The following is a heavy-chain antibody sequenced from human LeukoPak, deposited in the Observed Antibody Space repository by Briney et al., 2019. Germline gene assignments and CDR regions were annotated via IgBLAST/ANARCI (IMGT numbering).Heavy chain of an antibody. CDR2: IYHGGNT. V-gene: IGHV4-31*03. CDR1: GGSISSGGYL. D-gene: IGHD3-10*01. Sequence: PSETLSLTCTVSGGSISSGGYLWSWIRQNPGKGLEWIGYIYHGGNTYYNPSLKSRVTMSVDTSKNQFSLKLSSVTAADTAVYHCARVRYYGSGEEIDPWGQGTLVTVSS. CDR3: ARVRYYGSGEEIDP. J-gene: IGHJ5*02.